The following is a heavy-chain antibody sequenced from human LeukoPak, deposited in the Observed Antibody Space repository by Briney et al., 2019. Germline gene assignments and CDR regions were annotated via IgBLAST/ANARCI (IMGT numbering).Heavy chain of an antibody. CDR3: ARVEGNIVTTTEGYFDY. J-gene: IGHJ4*02. D-gene: IGHD5-12*01. Sequence: GGSLRLSCAASGFTFSNYWMHWVRQDPGKGLVWVSFINPDGSTTNYADSVKGRFTIPRDNAKNSLYLQMNSLRAEDTAVYYCARVEGNIVTTTEGYFDYWGQGTLVTVSS. CDR1: GFTFSNYW. CDR2: INPDGSTT. V-gene: IGHV3-74*01.